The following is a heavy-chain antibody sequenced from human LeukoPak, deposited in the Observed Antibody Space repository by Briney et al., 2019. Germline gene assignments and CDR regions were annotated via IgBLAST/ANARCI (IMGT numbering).Heavy chain of an antibody. J-gene: IGHJ4*02. Sequence: PGGSLRLTCGASGFTFSSYAMSWVRQAPGKGLAWVSAISGGGGSTYYADSVKGRFTISRDNAKNTLYLQMNSLRAEDTAVYYCAHGDCDSTSCYYVYWGQGTLVTVSS. D-gene: IGHD2-2*01. CDR3: AHGDCDSTSCYYVY. V-gene: IGHV3-23*01. CDR1: GFTFSSYA. CDR2: ISGGGGST.